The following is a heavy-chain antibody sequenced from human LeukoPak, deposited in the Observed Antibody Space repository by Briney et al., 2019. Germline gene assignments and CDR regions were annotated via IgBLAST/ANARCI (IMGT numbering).Heavy chain of an antibody. Sequence: SETLSLTCAVYGESFTGYYWNWIRQPPGNGLEWIGEINQSGSTNYNPSLKSRITISVDTSKNQFSLKLSSVTAADTAVYYCARVLRNTHYYDSSGPDYWGQGTLVTVSS. CDR3: ARVLRNTHYYDSSGPDY. J-gene: IGHJ4*02. V-gene: IGHV4-34*01. D-gene: IGHD3-22*01. CDR1: GESFTGYY. CDR2: INQSGST.